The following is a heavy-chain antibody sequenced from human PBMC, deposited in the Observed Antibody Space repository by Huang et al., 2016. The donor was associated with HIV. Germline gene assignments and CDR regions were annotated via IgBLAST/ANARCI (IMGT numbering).Heavy chain of an antibody. J-gene: IGHJ6*02. CDR2: IIPIFGTA. D-gene: IGHD6-6*01. CDR1: GGTFSTYA. CDR3: ARGRTRSSLYDSYYGLDV. V-gene: IGHV1-69*01. Sequence: QVQLVQSGAEVKKPGSSVKVSCTASGGTFSTYAISWVRQAPGQGLEWMGGIIPIFGTANDAQKFQGTVTITADEFTSTAYMELSSLRSEDTALYYCARGRTRSSLYDSYYGLDVWGQGTTVTVSS.